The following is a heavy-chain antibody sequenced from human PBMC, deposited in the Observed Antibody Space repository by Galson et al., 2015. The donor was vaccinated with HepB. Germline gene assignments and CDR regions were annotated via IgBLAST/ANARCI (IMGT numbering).Heavy chain of an antibody. D-gene: IGHD3-3*01. CDR1: GYTFTDYV. CDR3: ARSPLRFLDWLPYYDYYCMDG. V-gene: IGHV7-4-1*02. CDR2: MNTNTGKP. J-gene: IGHJ6*03. Sequence: SVKVSCKASGYTFTDYVVNWVRQAPGQGLEWMGWMNTNTGKPTYAPGFAGRFVFSLDTSVTTAYLQISSLETDDTAVYYCARSPLRFLDWLPYYDYYCMDGWGGGTTVTVS.